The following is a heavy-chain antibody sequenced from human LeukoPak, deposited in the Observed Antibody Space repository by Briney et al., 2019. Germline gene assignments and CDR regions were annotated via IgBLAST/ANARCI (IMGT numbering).Heavy chain of an antibody. J-gene: IGHJ4*02. Sequence: GASVNVSCMASGGTLSSYAISWVRQAPGQGLEWMGGIIPIFGTANYAQRFRGRVTITADKSTSTAYMELSSLRSEDTAVYYCAREGYYYILTGYQYYFDYWGQGTLVTVSS. CDR3: AREGYYYILTGYQYYFDY. D-gene: IGHD3-9*01. CDR2: IIPIFGTA. V-gene: IGHV1-69*06. CDR1: GGTLSSYA.